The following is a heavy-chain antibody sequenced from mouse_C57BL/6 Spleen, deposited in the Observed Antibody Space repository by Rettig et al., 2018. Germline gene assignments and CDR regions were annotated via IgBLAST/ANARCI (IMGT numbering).Heavy chain of an antibody. V-gene: IGHV1-7*01. CDR2: INPSSGFT. CDR1: GYTFTSYW. D-gene: IGHD2-1*01. CDR3: TRCYYGPDY. Sequence: PGASVKLSCKASGYTFTSYWMHWVKQRPGQGLEWIGYINPSSGFTKYNQKFKDKATLTADKSSSTAYMQLSSLTYEDSAVYYCTRCYYGPDYWGQGTTLTVSS. J-gene: IGHJ2*01.